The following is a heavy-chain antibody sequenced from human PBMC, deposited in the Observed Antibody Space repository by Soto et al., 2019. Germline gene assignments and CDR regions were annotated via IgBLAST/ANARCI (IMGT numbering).Heavy chain of an antibody. V-gene: IGHV3-23*01. D-gene: IGHD6-19*01. CDR1: GFSFSDYV. CDR3: AKDLRYSSGQGWFDP. Sequence: EVQLLESGGGLVQPGGSLRLSCAASGFSFSDYVMSWVRQAPGEGLEWVSGVSGGGINTYYAVSVKGRFTISGDNSKNTLYQPMNSLRADVTAVYYCAKDLRYSSGQGWFDPWGQGTLVIVSS. J-gene: IGHJ5*02. CDR2: VSGGGINT.